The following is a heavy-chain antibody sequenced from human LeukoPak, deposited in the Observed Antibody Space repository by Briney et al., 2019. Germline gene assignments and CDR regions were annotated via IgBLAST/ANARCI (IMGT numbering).Heavy chain of an antibody. V-gene: IGHV1-69*05. Sequence: EASVKVSCKASGGTFSSYAISWVRQAPGQGLEWMGGIIPIFGTANYAQKFQGRVTITTDESTSTAYMELRSLRSDDTAVYYCARDKGSGSYSTFFDYWGQGTLVTASS. CDR2: IIPIFGTA. J-gene: IGHJ4*02. D-gene: IGHD3-10*01. CDR1: GGTFSSYA. CDR3: ARDKGSGSYSTFFDY.